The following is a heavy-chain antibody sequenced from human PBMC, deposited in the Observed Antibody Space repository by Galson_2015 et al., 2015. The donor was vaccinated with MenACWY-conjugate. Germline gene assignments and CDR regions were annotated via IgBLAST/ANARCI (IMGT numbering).Heavy chain of an antibody. CDR2: LHGDGSRT. CDR1: GFTFSNYW. Sequence: SLRLSCAASGFTFSNYWMHWVRQAPGKGLLWVSRLHGDGSRTSYADSVQGRFTISRDNAKNTLYLQMNDLGAEDTAVYYCARDFSGYCGANGCYGGVGYFDYWGQGILVTVSS. CDR3: ARDFSGYCGANGCYGGVGYFDY. J-gene: IGHJ4*02. D-gene: IGHD2-21*01. V-gene: IGHV3-74*01.